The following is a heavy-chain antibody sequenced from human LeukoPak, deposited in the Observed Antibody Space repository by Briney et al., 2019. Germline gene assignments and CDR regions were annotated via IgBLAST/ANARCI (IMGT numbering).Heavy chain of an antibody. D-gene: IGHD3-3*01. CDR1: GYTFSSYW. CDR3: ARQNDFRLDY. CDR2: IYPGDSDT. V-gene: IGHV5-51*01. Sequence: PGESLRISCKDSGYTFSSYWIGWVRQMPGKGLEWMGIIYPGDSDTRYSPSLQGQVTISVDTSIGTAYLQWSSLKASDTAIYYCARQNDFRLDYWGQGTLVTVSS. J-gene: IGHJ4*02.